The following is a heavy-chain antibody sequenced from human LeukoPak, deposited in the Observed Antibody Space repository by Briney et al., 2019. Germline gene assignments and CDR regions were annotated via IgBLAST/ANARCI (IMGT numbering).Heavy chain of an antibody. CDR3: AGVRGYSYGFFDY. CDR1: GFTFSDYY. CDR2: ISSSSSYT. V-gene: IGHV3-11*05. Sequence: GGSLRLSCAASGFTFSDYYMSWIRQAPGKGLEWVSYISSSSSYTNYADSVKGRFTISRDNAKNSLYLQMNSLRAEDTAVYYCAGVRGYSYGFFDYWGQGTLVTVSS. J-gene: IGHJ4*02. D-gene: IGHD5-18*01.